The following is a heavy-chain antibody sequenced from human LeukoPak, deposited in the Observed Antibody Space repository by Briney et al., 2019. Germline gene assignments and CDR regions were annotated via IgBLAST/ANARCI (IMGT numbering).Heavy chain of an antibody. D-gene: IGHD5-24*01. Sequence: GGSLRLSCAASGFTLSSYWMSWVRQAPGKGREWVANIKQDGSEKYYVDSVKGRFTISRDNAKNSLYLQMNSLRAEDTAVYYCAMKAVPRPRLHDAFDFWGQGTVVSVSS. CDR1: GFTLSSYW. CDR3: AMKAVPRPRLHDAFDF. J-gene: IGHJ3*01. CDR2: IKQDGSEK. V-gene: IGHV3-7*01.